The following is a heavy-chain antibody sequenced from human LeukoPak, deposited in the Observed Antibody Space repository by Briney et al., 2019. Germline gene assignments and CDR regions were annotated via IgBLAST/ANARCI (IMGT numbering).Heavy chain of an antibody. CDR3: ARESSSWKYNWFDP. CDR1: GGSISRSSYY. J-gene: IGHJ5*02. CDR2: IYSSGGT. D-gene: IGHD6-13*01. V-gene: IGHV4-39*07. Sequence: SETLSLTCTVSGGSISRSSYYWGWIRQPPGKGLEWIGSIYSSGGTYYNPSLKSRVTISVDTSKNQFSLKLTSVTAADTAMYYCARESSSWKYNWFDPWGQGTLVTVSS.